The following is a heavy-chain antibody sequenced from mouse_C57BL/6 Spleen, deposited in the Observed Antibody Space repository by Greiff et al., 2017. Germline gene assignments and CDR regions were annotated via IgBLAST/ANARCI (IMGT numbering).Heavy chain of an antibody. CDR2: ISSGSSTI. CDR3: ARDFYYAMDY. CDR1: GFTFSDYG. J-gene: IGHJ4*01. V-gene: IGHV5-17*01. Sequence: EVQLVESGGGLVKPGGSLKLSCAASGFTFSDYGMHWVRQAPEKGLEWVAYISSGSSTIYYADTVKGRFTISRDNAKHTLFLQMTSLRSEDTAMYYWARDFYYAMDYWGQGTSVTVSS.